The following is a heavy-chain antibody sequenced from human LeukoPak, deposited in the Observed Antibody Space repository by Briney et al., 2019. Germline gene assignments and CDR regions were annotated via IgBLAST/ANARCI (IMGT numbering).Heavy chain of an antibody. CDR3: ARGNRQLAYYGSGSRLPFDS. CDR2: FTHVGDT. V-gene: IGHV4-34*01. CDR1: GGSFSGNY. Sequence: SETLSLTCAVPGGSFSGNYWTWIRQPPGKGLEWVVEFTHVGDTNYNPSLKNRVSISVDTSENQFSLRLTSVTAADTAVYYCARGNRQLAYYGSGSRLPFDSWGQGTLVTVSS. D-gene: IGHD3-10*01. J-gene: IGHJ4*02.